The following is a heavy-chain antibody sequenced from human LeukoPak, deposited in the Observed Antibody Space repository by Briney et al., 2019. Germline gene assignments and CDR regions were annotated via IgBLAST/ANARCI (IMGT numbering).Heavy chain of an antibody. J-gene: IGHJ4*02. Sequence: ETLSLTCTVSGGSISSYYWSWIRQPPGKGLEWIGYIYYSGSTNYNPSLKSRVTISVDTSKNQFSLKLSSVTAADTAVYYCARADSSGYFDLDYWGQGTLVTVSS. D-gene: IGHD3-22*01. CDR1: GGSISSYY. CDR3: ARADSSGYFDLDY. V-gene: IGHV4-59*01. CDR2: IYYSGST.